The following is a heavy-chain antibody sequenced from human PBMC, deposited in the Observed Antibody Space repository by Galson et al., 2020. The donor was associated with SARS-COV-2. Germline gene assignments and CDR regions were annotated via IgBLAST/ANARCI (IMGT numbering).Heavy chain of an antibody. J-gene: IGHJ4*02. D-gene: IGHD2-21*02. CDR3: ARYRIDSSGDHGDYYLDF. CDR2: IYYSGST. V-gene: IGHV4-59*01. CDR1: GGSISNYY. Sequence: SETLSLTCTVSGGSISNYYWSWIRQPPGKGLEWIGHIYYSGSTNYNPSLKSRVTISVDTSKNQFSLKLNSVNAADTAVYYCARYRIDSSGDHGDYYLDFWGRGALVTVSS.